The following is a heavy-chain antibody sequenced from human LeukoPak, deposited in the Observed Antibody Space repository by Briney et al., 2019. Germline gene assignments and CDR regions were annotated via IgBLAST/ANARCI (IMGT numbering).Heavy chain of an antibody. D-gene: IGHD6-19*01. CDR1: GFTFSSYS. V-gene: IGHV3-48*02. J-gene: IGHJ4*02. CDR2: IRSSSSTI. CDR3: ARNVGYSSGWFYY. Sequence: GGSLRLSRVVSGFTFSSYSMNWVRQAPGKGLEWVSYIRSSSSTIYYAGSVKGRFTISRDNAKNSLFLQMNSLRDEDTAVYDCARNVGYSSGWFYYWGQGTLVTVSS.